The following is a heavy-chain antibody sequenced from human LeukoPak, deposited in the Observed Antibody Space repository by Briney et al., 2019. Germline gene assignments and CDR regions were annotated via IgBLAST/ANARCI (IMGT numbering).Heavy chain of an antibody. D-gene: IGHD3-16*02. Sequence: PGGSLRLSCTTSGFTFGDYAMSWVRQAPGKGLEWVGFIRSKAYGGATDYAASVKGRFTISRDDSKSIAYLQMNNLKTEDTAVYYCTTATAYDYVWGSYRYAPLPPAFDIWGQGTMVTVSS. CDR3: TTATAYDYVWGSYRYAPLPPAFDI. J-gene: IGHJ3*02. CDR1: GFTFGDYA. CDR2: IRSKAYGGAT. V-gene: IGHV3-49*04.